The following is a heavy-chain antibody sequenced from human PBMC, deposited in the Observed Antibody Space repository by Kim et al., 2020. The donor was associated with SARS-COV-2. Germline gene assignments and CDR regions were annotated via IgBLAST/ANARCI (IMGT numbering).Heavy chain of an antibody. CDR3: ARGSWGAPLFAY. D-gene: IGHD3-16*01. V-gene: IGHV1-18*01. J-gene: IGHJ4*02. CDR2: VSGDKGDT. Sequence: ASVKVSCKAFGYTFTRHGISWVRQAPGQGLEWMGWVSGDKGDTNCAEKIQGRVTLTRDTSTNTAYMELRSLRSDDTALYYCARGSWGAPLFAYWGQVTL. CDR1: GYTFTRHG.